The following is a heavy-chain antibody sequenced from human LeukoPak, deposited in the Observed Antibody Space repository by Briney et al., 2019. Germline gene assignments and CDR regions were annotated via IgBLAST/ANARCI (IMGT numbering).Heavy chain of an antibody. CDR1: GFTFSSYA. Sequence: GGSLRLSCAASGFTFSSYAMHWARQAPGKGLEWVAVISYDGSNKYYADSVRGRFTISRDNSKNTLYLQMNSLRAEDTAVYYCARVKGFWGYSYGIPDYWAREPWSPSPQ. J-gene: IGHJ4*02. CDR2: ISYDGSNK. CDR3: ARVKGFWGYSYGIPDY. D-gene: IGHD5-18*01. V-gene: IGHV3-30*04.